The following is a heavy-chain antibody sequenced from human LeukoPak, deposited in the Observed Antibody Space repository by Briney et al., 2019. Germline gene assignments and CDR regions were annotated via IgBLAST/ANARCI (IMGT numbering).Heavy chain of an antibody. CDR2: INPSGGST. D-gene: IGHD3-3*01. J-gene: IGHJ4*02. V-gene: IGHV1-46*01. Sequence: ASVKVSCKASGYTFTGYYMHWVRQAPGQGLEWMGIINPSGGSTSYAQKFQGRVTMTRDTSTSTVYMELSSLGSEDTAVYYCARDWEWSNYFDYWGQGTLVTVSS. CDR3: ARDWEWSNYFDY. CDR1: GYTFTGYY.